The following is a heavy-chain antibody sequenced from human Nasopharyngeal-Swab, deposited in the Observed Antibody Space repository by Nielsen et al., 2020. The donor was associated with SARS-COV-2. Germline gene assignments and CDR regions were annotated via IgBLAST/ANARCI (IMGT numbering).Heavy chain of an antibody. CDR2: MNPDSGNT. Sequence: ASVKVSCKASGYTFTSYDINWVRQATGQGLEWMGWMNPDSGNTGYAQKFQGRVTMTRNTSISTAYMELSSLRSEDTAVYYCARGLGRLSQNDYWGQGTLVTVSS. CDR3: ARGLGRLSQNDY. CDR1: GYTFTSYD. V-gene: IGHV1-8*01. J-gene: IGHJ4*02. D-gene: IGHD3-16*02.